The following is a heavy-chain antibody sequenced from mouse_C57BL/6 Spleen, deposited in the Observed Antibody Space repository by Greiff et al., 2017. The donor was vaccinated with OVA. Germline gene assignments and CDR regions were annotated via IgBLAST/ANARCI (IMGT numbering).Heavy chain of an antibody. CDR1: GYAFSSSW. D-gene: IGHD1-1*01. J-gene: IGHJ3*01. CDR2: IYPGDGDT. CDR3: ARNYGSSYLGAY. Sequence: VQLQQSGPELVKPGASVKISCKASGYAFSSSWMNWVKQRPGKGLEWIGRIYPGDGDTNYNGKFKGKATLTADKSSSTAYMQLSSLTSEDSAVYFCARNYGSSYLGAYWGQGTLVTVSA. V-gene: IGHV1-82*01.